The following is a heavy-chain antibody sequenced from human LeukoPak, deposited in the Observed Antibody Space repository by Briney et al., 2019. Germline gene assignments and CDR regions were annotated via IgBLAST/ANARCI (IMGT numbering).Heavy chain of an antibody. CDR3: ATVYYYYDSGGYYYVGEYFQH. D-gene: IGHD3-22*01. CDR2: FDPEDGET. V-gene: IGHV1-24*01. J-gene: IGHJ1*01. Sequence: GASVKVSCKVSGYTLTELSIHWVRQAPGKGREGMGGFDPEDGETIYAQRFQGRVTMTEDTSTDTAYMELSSLRSEDTAMYYCATVYYYYDSGGYYYVGEYFQHWGQGTLVTVSS. CDR1: GYTLTELS.